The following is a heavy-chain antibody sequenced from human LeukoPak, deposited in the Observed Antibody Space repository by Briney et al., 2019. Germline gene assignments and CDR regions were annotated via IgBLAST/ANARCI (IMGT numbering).Heavy chain of an antibody. CDR3: ARVRRDGYNSAFDY. D-gene: IGHD5-24*01. Sequence: ASVKVSCKASGYTFIGYYMHWVRQAPGQGLEWMGWINPNSGGTNYAQKFQGRVTMTRDTSISTAYMELSRLRSDDTAVYYCARVRRDGYNSAFDYWGQGTLVTVSS. J-gene: IGHJ4*02. CDR1: GYTFIGYY. CDR2: INPNSGGT. V-gene: IGHV1-2*02.